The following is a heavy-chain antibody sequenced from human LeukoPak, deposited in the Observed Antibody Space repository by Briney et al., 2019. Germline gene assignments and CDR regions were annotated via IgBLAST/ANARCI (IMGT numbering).Heavy chain of an antibody. J-gene: IGHJ3*02. CDR2: ISSYNGNT. Sequence: ASVKISCKASGYTFTTYGISWVRQDPGQGLVWMGWISSYNGNTNYAQKLQGRVTMTTDTTTSTAYMELRSLRSDDTAVYYCARWETTIDAFDIWGQGTMVTVSS. CDR3: ARWETTIDAFDI. V-gene: IGHV1-18*01. CDR1: GYTFTTYG. D-gene: IGHD4-17*01.